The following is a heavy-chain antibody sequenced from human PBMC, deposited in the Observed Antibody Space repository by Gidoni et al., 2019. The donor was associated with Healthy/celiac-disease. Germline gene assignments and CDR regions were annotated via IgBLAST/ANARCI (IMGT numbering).Heavy chain of an antibody. Sequence: EVQLLESGGGLVQPGGSLTLSCAASGFTFSSYAMSWVRQAPGKGMEWVSASSGSGGSTYYADSVKGRFTISRDNSKNTLYLQMNSLRAEDTAVYYCAHTGIFGVVKNGMDVWGQGTTVTVSS. CDR3: AHTGIFGVVKNGMDV. CDR2: SSGSGGST. V-gene: IGHV3-23*01. D-gene: IGHD3-3*01. J-gene: IGHJ6*02. CDR1: GFTFSSYA.